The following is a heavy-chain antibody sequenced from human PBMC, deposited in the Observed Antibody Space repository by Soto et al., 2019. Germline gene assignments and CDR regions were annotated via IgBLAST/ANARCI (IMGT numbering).Heavy chain of an antibody. D-gene: IGHD2-21*01. V-gene: IGHV1-24*01. Sequence: GASVKVSCKVSGYTLTELSMHWVRQAPGKGLEWMGGFDPEDGETIYAQKFQGRATMTEDTSTDTAYMELSSLRSEDTAVYYCATSVVVIAENWFDPWGQGTLVTVSS. CDR1: GYTLTELS. J-gene: IGHJ5*02. CDR2: FDPEDGET. CDR3: ATSVVVIAENWFDP.